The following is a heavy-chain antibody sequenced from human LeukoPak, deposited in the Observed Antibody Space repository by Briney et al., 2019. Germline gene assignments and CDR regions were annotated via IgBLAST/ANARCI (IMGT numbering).Heavy chain of an antibody. Sequence: RGSLRLSCAASGFTFDDYTMYWVRQAPGKGLEWVSLISWDGSRTYYADSVKGRFTISRDNSKNCLYLQMNSLRTEDTALYYCAKDSHGDYHYMAVWGKTTTDTVSS. CDR1: GFTFDDYT. CDR2: ISWDGSRT. D-gene: IGHD4-17*01. J-gene: IGHJ6*03. CDR3: AKDSHGDYHYMAV. V-gene: IGHV3-43*01.